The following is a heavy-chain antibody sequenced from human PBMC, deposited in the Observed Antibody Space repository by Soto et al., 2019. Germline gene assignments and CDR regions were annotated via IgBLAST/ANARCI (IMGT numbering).Heavy chain of an antibody. V-gene: IGHV2-5*01. CDR3: AHERGCCGSRGS. D-gene: IGHD2-21*01. CDR1: GFSFGDIGEG. Sequence: QITLKESGPTLVKPTQTLTLTCSFSGFSFGDIGEGVGWVRQPPGEALEWLALIYWNGVERYNPSLESRLTITRDTSRNQVVLTMTNVDPLDTATYHCAHERGCCGSRGSCGQGTLVTVSS. CDR2: IYWNGVE. J-gene: IGHJ5*02.